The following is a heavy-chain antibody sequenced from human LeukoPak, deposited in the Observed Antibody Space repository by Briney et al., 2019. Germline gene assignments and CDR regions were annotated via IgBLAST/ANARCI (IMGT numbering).Heavy chain of an antibody. D-gene: IGHD2-21*02. CDR1: GGTFSSYA. CDR3: ARNLAYCGGDCYSPFDY. V-gene: IGHV1-69*05. Sequence: SVKVSCKASGGTFSSYAISWVRQAPGQGLEWMGRIIPIFGTANYAQKFQGRVTITTNESTSTAYMELSSLRSEDTAVYYCARNLAYCGGDCYSPFDYWGQGTLVTVSS. J-gene: IGHJ4*02. CDR2: IIPIFGTA.